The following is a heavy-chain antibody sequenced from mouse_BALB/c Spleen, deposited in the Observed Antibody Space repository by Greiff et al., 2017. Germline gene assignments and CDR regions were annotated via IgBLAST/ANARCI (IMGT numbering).Heavy chain of an antibody. J-gene: IGHJ2*01. D-gene: IGHD2-1*01. CDR1: GFTFSSYY. CDR2: INSNGGST. Sequence: DVKLVESGGGLVKLGGSLKLSCAASGFTFSSYYMSWVRQTPEKRLELVAAINSNGGSTYYPDTVKGRFTISRDNAKNTLYLQMSSLKSEDTALYYCARPNYGNYPYLDYWGQGTTLTVSS. CDR3: ARPNYGNYPYLDY. V-gene: IGHV5-6-2*01.